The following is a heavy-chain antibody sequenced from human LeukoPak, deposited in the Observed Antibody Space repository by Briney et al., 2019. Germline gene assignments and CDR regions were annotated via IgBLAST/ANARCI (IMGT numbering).Heavy chain of an antibody. D-gene: IGHD3-22*01. CDR3: AKGPNYYDSSGYINY. CDR2: ISCSGGST. Sequence: PGGSLRLSCAASGFTFSSYAMSWVRQAPGKGLEWVSAISCSGGSTYYAHSVKGRFTISRDNSKNTLYLQMNSLRAEDTAVYYCAKGPNYYDSSGYINYWGQGTLVTVSS. CDR1: GFTFSSYA. J-gene: IGHJ4*02. V-gene: IGHV3-23*01.